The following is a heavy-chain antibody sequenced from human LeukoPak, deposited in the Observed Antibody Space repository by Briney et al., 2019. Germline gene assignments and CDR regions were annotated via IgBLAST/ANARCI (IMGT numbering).Heavy chain of an antibody. CDR3: ARVRQQLLFYYYGMDV. CDR1: GFTFSSYG. Sequence: GGSLRLSCAASGFTFSSYGMHWVRQAPGKGLEWVAVISSDGSKKYQADSVTGRFTISRDNSKNTLYLQMNRLRGEDTAVYYCARVRQQLLFYYYGMDVWGQGTTVTVSS. J-gene: IGHJ6*02. V-gene: IGHV3-30*03. D-gene: IGHD6-13*01. CDR2: ISSDGSKK.